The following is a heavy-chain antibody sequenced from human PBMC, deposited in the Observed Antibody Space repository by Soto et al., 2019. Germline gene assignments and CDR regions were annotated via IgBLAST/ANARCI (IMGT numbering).Heavy chain of an antibody. Sequence: QVQLVQSGAEVKKPGASVKVSCKASGYTFTSYYMHWVRQAPGQGLEWMGIINPSGGSTSYAQKFQGRVTMTRDTSTSTVYMELSSLRSEDTAVYYCARGTWTVMVSYYYGMDVWGQGTTVTVSS. CDR1: GYTFTSYY. CDR3: ARGTWTVMVSYYYGMDV. D-gene: IGHD2-8*01. CDR2: INPSGGST. V-gene: IGHV1-46*01. J-gene: IGHJ6*02.